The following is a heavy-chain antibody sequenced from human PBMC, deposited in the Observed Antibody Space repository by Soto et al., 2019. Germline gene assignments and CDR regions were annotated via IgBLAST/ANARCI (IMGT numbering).Heavy chain of an antibody. Sequence: GGSLRLSCAASGFTFSSYWMHWVCQAPGKGLVWVSRINPDGSATNYADSVEGRFTISRDNAKNTLYLQMNSLRAEDTAVFYCGRGGSDSPMAPGYWGQGTLVTVS. CDR2: INPDGSAT. J-gene: IGHJ4*02. V-gene: IGHV3-74*01. D-gene: IGHD5-18*01. CDR3: GRGGSDSPMAPGY. CDR1: GFTFSSYW.